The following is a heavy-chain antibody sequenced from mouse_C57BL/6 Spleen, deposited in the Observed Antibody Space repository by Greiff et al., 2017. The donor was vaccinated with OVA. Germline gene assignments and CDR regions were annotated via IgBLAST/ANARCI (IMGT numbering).Heavy chain of an antibody. Sequence: QVQLQQPGAELVKPGASVKLSCKASGYTFTSYWMHWVKQRPGQGLEWIGMIHPNSGSTNYNEKFKSKATLTVDKSSSTAYMQLSSLTSEDSAVYYGAPTVVATRYWYFDVWGTGTTVTVSS. CDR2: IHPNSGST. CDR3: APTVVATRYWYFDV. V-gene: IGHV1-64*01. D-gene: IGHD1-1*01. J-gene: IGHJ1*03. CDR1: GYTFTSYW.